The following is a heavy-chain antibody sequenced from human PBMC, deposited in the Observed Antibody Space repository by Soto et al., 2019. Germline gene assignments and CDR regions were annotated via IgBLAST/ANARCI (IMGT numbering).Heavy chain of an antibody. CDR3: AHSVVAGLGYYFDY. CDR2: IYWDDDK. CDR1: GFSLSSTRVA. Sequence: QITLKESGPTLVKPTQTLTLTCTFSGFSLSSTRVAVGWIRQPPGKALECLALIYWDDDKRYSPVLKTRLTITHATSKPQVVLTMTNMAPVDTPTYYCAHSVVAGLGYYFDYWGQGTLVTVSS. D-gene: IGHD6-19*01. V-gene: IGHV2-5*02. J-gene: IGHJ4*02.